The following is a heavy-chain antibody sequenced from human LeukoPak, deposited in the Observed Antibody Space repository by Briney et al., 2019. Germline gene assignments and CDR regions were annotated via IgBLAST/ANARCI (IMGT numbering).Heavy chain of an antibody. CDR1: GFTFDDYG. J-gene: IGHJ4*02. CDR2: INWNGGST. V-gene: IGHV3-20*04. CDR3: ARDTGYSSSWSDY. D-gene: IGHD6-13*01. Sequence: GGSLRLSCAASGFTFDDYGMSWVRQAPGKGLEWVSGINWNGGSTGYADSVKGRFTISRDNSKNTLYLQMNSLRAEDTAVYYCARDTGYSSSWSDYWGQGTLVTVSS.